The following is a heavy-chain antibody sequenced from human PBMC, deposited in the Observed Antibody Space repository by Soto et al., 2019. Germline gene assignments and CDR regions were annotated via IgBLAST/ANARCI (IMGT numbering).Heavy chain of an antibody. Sequence: QVQLQESGPGLVKPSETLSLTCTVSGASISGFYWSWIRKSAWKGLEWIGRIYATGTTDYNPSLKSRVMMSVETSKKQFSLKLRSVTAADTAVYYCVRDGTKTLRDWFDPWGQGISVTVSS. CDR3: VRDGTKTLRDWFDP. J-gene: IGHJ5*02. CDR1: GASISGFY. D-gene: IGHD1-1*01. V-gene: IGHV4-4*07. CDR2: IYATGTT.